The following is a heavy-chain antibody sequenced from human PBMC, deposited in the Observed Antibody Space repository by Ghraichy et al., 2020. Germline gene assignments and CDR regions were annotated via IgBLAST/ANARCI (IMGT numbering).Heavy chain of an antibody. CDR2: ISGSSGKT. D-gene: IGHD1/OR15-1a*01. Sequence: GGSLRLSCAASGFTFSSYAMNWVRQAPGKGLEWVSFISGSSGKTNYADSVKGRFTISRDNSKNTLYLQVNSLRVEDTAVYYCAKDPDDIGATTFFDYWGQGALVTVSS. J-gene: IGHJ4*02. CDR1: GFTFSSYA. CDR3: AKDPDDIGATTFFDY. V-gene: IGHV3-23*01.